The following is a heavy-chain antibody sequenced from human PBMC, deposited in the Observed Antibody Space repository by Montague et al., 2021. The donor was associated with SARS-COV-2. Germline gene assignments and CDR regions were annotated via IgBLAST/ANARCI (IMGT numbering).Heavy chain of an antibody. CDR3: ARGSKWSHYFDY. D-gene: IGHD2-15*01. Sequence: SETLSLTCNVSGGSLSSYYWSWIRQPPGTGLEWIGYVYYNGNTNYNPSLKSRIILSVDTSKNHFSLKVSSVTAADTAVYYYARGSKWSHYFDYWGQGTLVTVSS. V-gene: IGHV4-59*01. CDR1: GGSLSSYY. J-gene: IGHJ4*02. CDR2: VYYNGNT.